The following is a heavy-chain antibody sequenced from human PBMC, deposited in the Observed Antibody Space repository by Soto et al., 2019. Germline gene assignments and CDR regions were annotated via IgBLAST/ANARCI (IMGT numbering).Heavy chain of an antibody. CDR1: EFRFSSYA. CDR3: AVPDY. CDR2: ISFSGNAT. J-gene: IGHJ4*02. V-gene: IGHV3-23*01. Sequence: GGSLRLSCAASEFRFSSYAMSWVRQAPGKGLEWVSSISFSGNATYYAEFVKGRFTISRDNSKNTLYLQMNSLRAEDTAAYYCAVPDYWGQGTLVTVSS.